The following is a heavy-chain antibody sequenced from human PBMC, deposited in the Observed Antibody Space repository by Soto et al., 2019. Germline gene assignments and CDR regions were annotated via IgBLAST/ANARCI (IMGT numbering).Heavy chain of an antibody. CDR1: GCTFNNYA. J-gene: IGHJ4*02. V-gene: IGHV3-23*01. Sequence: EVQLLESGGGLVQPGGSLRLSCAASGCTFNNYAMTWVRQAPGKGLEWVSAISGGGDTTSYADSVKGRFTVSRDGSQHPLYLQMSSLRAEDTALYYCAKGRGGSGSLTPRVDFWGQGTLVTVSS. D-gene: IGHD3-10*01. CDR2: ISGGGDTT. CDR3: AKGRGGSGSLTPRVDF.